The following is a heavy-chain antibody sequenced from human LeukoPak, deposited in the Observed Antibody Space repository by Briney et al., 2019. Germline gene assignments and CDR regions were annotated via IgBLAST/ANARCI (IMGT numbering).Heavy chain of an antibody. CDR2: IIHIFGTP. J-gene: IGHJ6*02. V-gene: IGHV1-69*05. CDR3: ARLRQQPPGDYYYYGMDV. D-gene: IGHD6-13*01. CDR1: GDSFSTYA. Sequence: ASVKVSCKASGDSFSTYAISWVRQAPGQGLEWMGGIIHIFGTPYYAQRFQGRVTISTDESTSTVYMELNSLTFEDTAVYYCARLRQQPPGDYYYYGMDVWGQGTTVTVSS.